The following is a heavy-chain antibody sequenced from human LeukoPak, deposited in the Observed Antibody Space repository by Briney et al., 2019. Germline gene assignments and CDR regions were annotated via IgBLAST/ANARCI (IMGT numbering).Heavy chain of an antibody. CDR2: IKQDGSEK. CDR3: ARDRSYYYDSSGYPHDAFDI. V-gene: IGHV3-7*01. Sequence: PGGSLRLSCAASGFTFSSYWMSWVRQAPGKGLKWVANIKQDGSEKYYVDSVEGRFTISRDNAKNSLYLQMNSLRAEDTAVYYCARDRSYYYDSSGYPHDAFDIWGQGTMVTVSS. CDR1: GFTFSSYW. J-gene: IGHJ3*02. D-gene: IGHD3-22*01.